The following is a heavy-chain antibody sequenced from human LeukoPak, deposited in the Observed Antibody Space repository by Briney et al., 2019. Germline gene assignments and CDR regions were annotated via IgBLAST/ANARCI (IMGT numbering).Heavy chain of an antibody. CDR3: AREDQIAAAGSDDAFDI. Sequence: SQTLSLTCAISGDSDSSNSAAWNWIRQSPSRGLEWLGRTYYRSKWYNDYAVSVKSRITINPDTSKNQFSLQLNSVTPEDTAVYYCAREDQIAAAGSDDAFDIWGQGTMVTVSS. V-gene: IGHV6-1*01. CDR1: GDSDSSNSAA. J-gene: IGHJ3*02. D-gene: IGHD6-13*01. CDR2: TYYRSKWYN.